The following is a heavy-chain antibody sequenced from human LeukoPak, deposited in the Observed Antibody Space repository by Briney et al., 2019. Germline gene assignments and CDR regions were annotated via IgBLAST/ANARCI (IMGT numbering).Heavy chain of an antibody. Sequence: ASVKVSCKASGFTFTSSAMQWVRQTRGQRLEWIGWLVVGSGNTNYAQKFQERVTITRDMSTTTAYMELSSLRSEDTAVYYCAAGRGLNDAFDIWGQGTMVTVSS. J-gene: IGHJ3*02. D-gene: IGHD3-10*01. CDR2: LVVGSGNT. CDR1: GFTFTSSA. V-gene: IGHV1-58*02. CDR3: AAGRGLNDAFDI.